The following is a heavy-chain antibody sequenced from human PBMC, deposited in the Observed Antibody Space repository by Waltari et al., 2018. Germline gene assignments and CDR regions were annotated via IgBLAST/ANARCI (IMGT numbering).Heavy chain of an antibody. CDR2: INADGRAT. J-gene: IGHJ4*02. D-gene: IGHD3-3*01. CDR1: GFTFSAYR. CDR3: AIQIFGVVF. Sequence: EVQLVESGGGLVQPGGSLRLSCAASGFTFSAYRMHWVRQAPGKGLVWVSLINADGRATLYADSVKGRFTMSRDNAKDTLYLQMNSLRGEDTAVYYCAIQIFGVVFWGQGTLVTVSS. V-gene: IGHV3-74*01.